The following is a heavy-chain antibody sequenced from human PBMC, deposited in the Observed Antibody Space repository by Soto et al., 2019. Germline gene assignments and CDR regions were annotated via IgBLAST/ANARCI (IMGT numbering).Heavy chain of an antibody. V-gene: IGHV1-69*13. D-gene: IGHD3-22*01. J-gene: IGHJ6*02. CDR1: GGTFSSYA. Sequence: ASVKVSSKASGGTFSSYAISGVRQAPGQGLEWMGGIIPIFGTANYAQKFQGRVTITADESTSTAYMELSSLRSEDTAVYYCARTLYYYDSSGYYHPLIDYYYYGMDVWGQGTTVTVSS. CDR2: IIPIFGTA. CDR3: ARTLYYYDSSGYYHPLIDYYYYGMDV.